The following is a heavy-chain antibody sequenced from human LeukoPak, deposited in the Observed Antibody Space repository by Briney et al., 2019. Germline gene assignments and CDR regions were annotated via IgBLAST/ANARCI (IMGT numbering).Heavy chain of an antibody. Sequence: GGSLRLSCAASGFTFSSYSINWVRQAPGKGLEWVSSISSSSGYLYYADSVKGRFTISRDNAKNSLHLQMNSLRAEDTAVYYCAREILGYGDYWGQGTLVTVSS. J-gene: IGHJ4*02. V-gene: IGHV3-21*01. CDR1: GFTFSSYS. D-gene: IGHD5-12*01. CDR2: ISSSSGYL. CDR3: AREILGYGDY.